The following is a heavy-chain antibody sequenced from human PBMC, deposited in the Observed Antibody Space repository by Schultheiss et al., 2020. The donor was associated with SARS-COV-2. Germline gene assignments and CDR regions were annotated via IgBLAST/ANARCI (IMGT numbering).Heavy chain of an antibody. CDR1: GFTVSSNH. D-gene: IGHD5-18*01. CDR3: ARGTLSGYSYGYDAFDI. CDR2: ISGSGGST. Sequence: GGSLRLSCAASGFTVSSNHMSWVRQAPGKGLEWVSAISGSGGSTYYADSVKGRFTISRDNSKNTLYLQMNSLRAEDTAVYYCARGTLSGYSYGYDAFDIWGQGTMVTVSS. J-gene: IGHJ3*02. V-gene: IGHV3-23*01.